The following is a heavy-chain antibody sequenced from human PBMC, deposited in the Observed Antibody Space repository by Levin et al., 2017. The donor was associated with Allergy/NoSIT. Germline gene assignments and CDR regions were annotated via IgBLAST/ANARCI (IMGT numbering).Heavy chain of an antibody. J-gene: IGHJ4*02. V-gene: IGHV3-21*01. D-gene: IGHD2-15*01. CDR1: GFTFSSYS. CDR3: ARDGGVGGYCSGGSCSHHFDY. CDR2: ISSSSSYI. Sequence: GGSLRLSCAASGFTFSSYSMNWVRQAPGKGLEWVSSISSSSSYIYYADSVKGRFTISRDNAKNSLYLQMNSLRAEDTAVYYCARDGGVGGYCSGGSCSHHFDYWGQGTLVTVSS.